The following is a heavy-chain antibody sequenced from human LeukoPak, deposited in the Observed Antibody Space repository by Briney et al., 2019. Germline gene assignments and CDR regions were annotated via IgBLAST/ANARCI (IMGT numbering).Heavy chain of an antibody. CDR1: GGSFSGYY. CDR3: ARAGFGQRWLQLSNWYFDL. J-gene: IGHJ2*01. V-gene: IGHV4-34*01. Sequence: SETLSLTCAVYGGSFSGYYWSWIRQPPGKGLEWIGEINHSGSTNYNPSLKSRVTISVDTSKNQFSLKLSSVTAADTAVYYCARAGFGQRWLQLSNWYFDLWGRGTLVTVSS. CDR2: INHSGST. D-gene: IGHD5-24*01.